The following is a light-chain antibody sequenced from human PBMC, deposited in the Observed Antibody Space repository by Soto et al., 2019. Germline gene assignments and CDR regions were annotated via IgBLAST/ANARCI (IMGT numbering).Light chain of an antibody. Sequence: IQMTQSPSSLSASVGDRVTITCRASQSISSYLNWYQQKPGKAPKLLIYSASTLQSGVPSRFSGSGSETEFSLTISSLQPEDFATYYCLQDYNYPQTFGQGTKVDIK. CDR2: SAS. CDR3: LQDYNYPQT. V-gene: IGKV1-6*01. J-gene: IGKJ2*01. CDR1: QSISSY.